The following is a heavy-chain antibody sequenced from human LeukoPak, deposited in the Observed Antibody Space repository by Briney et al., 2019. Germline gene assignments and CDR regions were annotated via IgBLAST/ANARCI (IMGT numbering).Heavy chain of an antibody. CDR1: GFTFDDYA. Sequence: PGGSLRLSCAASGFTFDDYAMHWVRQAPGKGLEWVSGISWNSGSIGYADSVKGRFTISRDNAKNSLYLRMNSLRAEDMALYYCAKARRYSSSPGGFDYWGQGTLVTVSS. J-gene: IGHJ4*02. CDR2: ISWNSGSI. CDR3: AKARRYSSSPGGFDY. D-gene: IGHD6-6*01. V-gene: IGHV3-9*03.